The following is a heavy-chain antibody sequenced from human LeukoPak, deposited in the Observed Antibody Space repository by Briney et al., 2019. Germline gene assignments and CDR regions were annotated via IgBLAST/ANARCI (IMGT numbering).Heavy chain of an antibody. J-gene: IGHJ4*02. V-gene: IGHV3-30*04. Sequence: PGGSLRLSCAASGFTFSSYAMHWVRQAPGKGLEWVAVISYDGSNKYYADSVKGRFTISRDNSKNTPYLQMNSLRAEDTAVYYCARVSGGWYGDYWGQGTLVTVSS. D-gene: IGHD6-19*01. CDR1: GFTFSSYA. CDR2: ISYDGSNK. CDR3: ARVSGGWYGDY.